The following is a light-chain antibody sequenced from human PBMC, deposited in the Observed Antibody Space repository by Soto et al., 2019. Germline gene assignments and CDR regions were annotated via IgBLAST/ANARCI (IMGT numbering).Light chain of an antibody. CDR1: SSNIGAGYG. Sequence: QSVLTQXPSVSGAPGQRVSISCTGSSSNIGAGYGVHWYHQLPGTAPKLLIFGNNNRPSGVPDRFSGSKSGTSASLGITGLQAEDEADYYCQSYDSSLNGYVFGTGTKVTVL. CDR2: GNN. J-gene: IGLJ1*01. V-gene: IGLV1-40*01. CDR3: QSYDSSLNGYV.